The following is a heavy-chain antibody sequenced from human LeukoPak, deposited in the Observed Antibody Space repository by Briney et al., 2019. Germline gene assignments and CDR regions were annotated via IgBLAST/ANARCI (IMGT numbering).Heavy chain of an antibody. J-gene: IGHJ4*02. CDR1: GFTFSTYA. D-gene: IGHD4-23*01. V-gene: IGHV3-30-3*01. Sequence: GGSLRLSCAASGFTFSTYAIHWVRQAPGKGLEWVAVISFDGSNKFYADSVKGRFTISRDNSKNTLYLQMNSLRAEDTAVYYCARDSYYGGTQDYWGQGTLVTVSS. CDR3: ARDSYYGGTQDY. CDR2: ISFDGSNK.